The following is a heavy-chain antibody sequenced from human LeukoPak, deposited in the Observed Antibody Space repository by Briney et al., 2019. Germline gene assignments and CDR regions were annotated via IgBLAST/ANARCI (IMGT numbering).Heavy chain of an antibody. D-gene: IGHD3-9*01. Sequence: QPGGSLRLSCAASGFTFSRYWMRWARHPPGEGLVRVSHINSDGSSTSYADSVKGRFTISRDNAKNTLYLQMNSLIAEDTAVYYCAKDYYDILTGYYGGVGGYFDYWGQGTLVTVSS. J-gene: IGHJ4*02. V-gene: IGHV3-74*01. CDR1: GFTFSRYW. CDR3: AKDYYDILTGYYGGVGGYFDY. CDR2: INSDGSST.